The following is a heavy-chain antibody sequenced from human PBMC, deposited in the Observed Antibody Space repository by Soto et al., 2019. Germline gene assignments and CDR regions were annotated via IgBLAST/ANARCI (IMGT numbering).Heavy chain of an antibody. V-gene: IGHV1-69*08. Sequence: QVQLVQSGAEVKKPGSSVKVSCKSSGGTYSPYTINWVRQSPGQGLEWMGRIIPFLGVTNYGLKFQARVTSTADKATNTAYMELRGLRFEDTAVYYCARDWESSVSTWSFVGLWGRGTLVTVSS. CDR1: GGTYSPYT. D-gene: IGHD3-16*01. CDR3: ARDWESSVSTWSFVGL. J-gene: IGHJ4*02. CDR2: IIPFLGVT.